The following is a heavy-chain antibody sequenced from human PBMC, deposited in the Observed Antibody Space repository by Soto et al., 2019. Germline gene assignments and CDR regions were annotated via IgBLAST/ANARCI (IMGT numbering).Heavy chain of an antibody. CDR1: GYTFTSYG. J-gene: IGHJ4*02. CDR3: ARDGDFWSAYSPKGGFTGFVY. D-gene: IGHD3-3*01. V-gene: IGHV1-18*01. CDR2: ISAYNGNT. Sequence: ASVKVSCKASGYTFTSYGISWVRQAPGQGLEWMGWISAYNGNTNYAQKLQGRVTMTTDTSTSTAYMELRSLRSDDTAVYYCARDGDFWSAYSPKGGFTGFVYCGQGTKVTVSS.